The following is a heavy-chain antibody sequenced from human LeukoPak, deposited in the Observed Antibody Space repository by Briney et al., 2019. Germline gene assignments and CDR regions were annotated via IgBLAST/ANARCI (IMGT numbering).Heavy chain of an antibody. CDR2: ISGSGGST. Sequence: GGSLILSCAASGFTFSSYAMSWVRPAPGKGLEWVSAISGSGGSTYYADSVKGRFTISRDNSKNTLYLQMNSLRAEDTAVYYCAKDKLPLRLYSSGWYYWGQGTLVTVSS. J-gene: IGHJ4*02. CDR1: GFTFSSYA. V-gene: IGHV3-23*01. CDR3: AKDKLPLRLYSSGWYY. D-gene: IGHD6-19*01.